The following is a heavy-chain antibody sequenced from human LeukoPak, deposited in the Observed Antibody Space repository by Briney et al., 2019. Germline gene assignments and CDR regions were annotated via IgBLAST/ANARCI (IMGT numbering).Heavy chain of an antibody. J-gene: IGHJ4*02. CDR2: ISYDGSNK. D-gene: IGHD3-10*01. Sequence: PGGSLRLSCAASGFTFNTYAMHWVRQGPGKGLEWLATISYDGSNKFYADFVKGRFTISRDNSKNTLYLQMNSLRAEDTAVFYCARDPSMVRGVMLFDYWGQGTLVTVSS. CDR1: GFTFNTYA. CDR3: ARDPSMVRGVMLFDY. V-gene: IGHV3-30*04.